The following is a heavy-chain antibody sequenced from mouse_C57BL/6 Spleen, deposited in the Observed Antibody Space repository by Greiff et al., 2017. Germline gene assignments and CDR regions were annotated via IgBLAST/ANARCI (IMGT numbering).Heavy chain of an antibody. Sequence: QVQLQQPGAELVRPGSSVKLSCKASGYTFTSYWMHWVKQRPIQGLEWIGNIDPSDSETHYNQKFKDKATLTVDKSSRTAYMQLSSLTSEDSAVYSGARRGLYGNYEGYWGQGTTLTVSS. D-gene: IGHD2-1*01. J-gene: IGHJ2*01. V-gene: IGHV1-52*01. CDR3: ARRGLYGNYEGY. CDR2: IDPSDSET. CDR1: GYTFTSYW.